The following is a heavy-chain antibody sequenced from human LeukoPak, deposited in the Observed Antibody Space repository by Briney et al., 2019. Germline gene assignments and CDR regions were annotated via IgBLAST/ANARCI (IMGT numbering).Heavy chain of an antibody. CDR1: EYTFTHYY. CDR2: INPSGGGT. D-gene: IGHD2-2*01. Sequence: ASVKVSCKASEYTFTHYYIHWVRQAPGQGLEWMGIINPSGGGTNYAQKFQGRVSMTRDTSTSTVYMELSSLRSEDTAVYYCARAGYCTSVTCYAYFDYWGQGTLVTVSS. V-gene: IGHV1-46*01. J-gene: IGHJ4*02. CDR3: ARAGYCTSVTCYAYFDY.